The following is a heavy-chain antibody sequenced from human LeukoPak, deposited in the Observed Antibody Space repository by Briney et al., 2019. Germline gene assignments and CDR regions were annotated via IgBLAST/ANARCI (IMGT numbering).Heavy chain of an antibody. D-gene: IGHD1-26*01. J-gene: IGHJ3*02. CDR3: ATETVGATRSFDI. CDR1: GFTFSSYA. Sequence: GGSLRLSCAASGFTFSSYAMHWVRQAPGKGLEYVSAISSNGGYTYYANSVKGRFTISRDNSKNTLYLRMGSLRGEDMAVYYCATETVGATRSFDIWGQGTMVTVSS. CDR2: ISSNGGYT. V-gene: IGHV3-64*01.